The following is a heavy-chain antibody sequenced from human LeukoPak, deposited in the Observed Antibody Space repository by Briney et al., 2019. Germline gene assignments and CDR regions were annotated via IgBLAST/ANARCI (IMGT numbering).Heavy chain of an antibody. J-gene: IGHJ4*02. CDR2: IWYDGSNK. V-gene: IGHV3-33*08. Sequence: GGSLRLSCAASGFTFSSYAMSWVRQAPGKGLECVAVIWYDGSNKYYADSVKGRFTISRDNSKNTLYLQMNSLRAEDTAVYYCARVDTAMVDYWGQGTLVTVSS. D-gene: IGHD5-18*01. CDR1: GFTFSSYA. CDR3: ARVDTAMVDY.